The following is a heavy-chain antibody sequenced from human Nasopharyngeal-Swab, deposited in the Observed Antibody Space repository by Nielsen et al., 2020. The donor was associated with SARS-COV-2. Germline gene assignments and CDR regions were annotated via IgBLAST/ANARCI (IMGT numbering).Heavy chain of an antibody. J-gene: IGHJ6*03. CDR1: GGSVSSGSYY. CDR2: IYYSGST. Sequence: SETLSLTCTVSGGSVSSGSYYWSWIRQPPGKGLEWIGYIYYSGSTNYNPSLKSRVTISVDTSKNRFSLKLSSVTAADTAVYYCAREGRWDPYYYYYMDVWGKGTTVTVSS. CDR3: AREGRWDPYYYYYMDV. V-gene: IGHV4-61*01. D-gene: IGHD1-26*01.